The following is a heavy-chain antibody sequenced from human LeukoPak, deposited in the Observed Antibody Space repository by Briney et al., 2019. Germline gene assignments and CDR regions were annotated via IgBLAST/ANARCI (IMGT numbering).Heavy chain of an antibody. CDR1: GGSFSGYY. J-gene: IGHJ5*02. CDR3: ARALKGYSSSYNWFDP. V-gene: IGHV4-34*01. CDR2: INHSGST. Sequence: SETLSLTCAVYGGSFSGYYWSWIRQPPGKGLEWIGEINHSGSTNYNPSLKSRVTISVDTSKNQFSLELSSVTAADTAVYYCARALKGYSSSYNWFDPWGQGTLVTVSS. D-gene: IGHD6-6*01.